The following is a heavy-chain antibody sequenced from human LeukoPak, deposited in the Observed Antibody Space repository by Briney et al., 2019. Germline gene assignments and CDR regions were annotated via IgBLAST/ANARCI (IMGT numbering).Heavy chain of an antibody. V-gene: IGHV3-53*01. D-gene: IGHD3-16*01. J-gene: IGHJ4*02. CDR3: ARGGGGAADY. CDR2: IYKDDRVSRFYNGDTK. Sequence: GGSLRLSCAASGFSVSGNFMSWVRQAPGKGLEWVAVIYKDDRVSRFYNGDTKYYADSVRGRFTISRDNSTNTLFLQMNSLRDVDTAVYYCARGGGGAADYWRQGTLVTVSS. CDR1: GFSVSGNF.